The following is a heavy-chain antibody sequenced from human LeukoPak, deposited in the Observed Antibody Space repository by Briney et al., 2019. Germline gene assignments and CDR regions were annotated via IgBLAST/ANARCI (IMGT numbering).Heavy chain of an antibody. D-gene: IGHD3-22*01. J-gene: IGHJ5*02. CDR2: ISSSSSYI. V-gene: IGHV3-21*01. Sequence: GGSLRLSCATSGFTFSGYGMHWVRQAPGKGLEWVSSISSSSSYIYYADSVKGRFTISRDNAKNSLYLQMNSLRAEDTAVYYCARDLTYYYDPNWFDPWGQGTLVTVSS. CDR1: GFTFSGYG. CDR3: ARDLTYYYDPNWFDP.